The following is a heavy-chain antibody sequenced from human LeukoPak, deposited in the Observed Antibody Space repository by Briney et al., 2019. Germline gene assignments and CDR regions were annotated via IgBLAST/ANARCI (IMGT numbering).Heavy chain of an antibody. D-gene: IGHD3-22*01. CDR3: ARWTYDRSGYYYSAQYYFDY. CDR1: GGSISSSSYY. Sequence: SETLSLTCTVSGGSISSSSYYWGWIRQPPGKGLEWIGSIYYSGSTYYNPSLKSRATISVDTSKNQFSLKLSSVTAADTAVYYCARWTYDRSGYYYSAQYYFDYWGQGTLVTVSS. J-gene: IGHJ4*02. CDR2: IYYSGST. V-gene: IGHV4-39*07.